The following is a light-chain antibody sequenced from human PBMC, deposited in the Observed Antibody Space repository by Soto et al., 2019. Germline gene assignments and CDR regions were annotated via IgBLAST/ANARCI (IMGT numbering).Light chain of an antibody. CDR3: QQYGRSPWT. CDR2: GAS. J-gene: IGKJ1*01. V-gene: IGKV3-20*01. CDR1: QSVGIN. Sequence: EVVMTQSPAILSVSPGERATLSCRASQSVGINVAWYQQKPGQAPGLLIYGASSRATGIPDRFSGSGSGTDFTLTISRLEPEDFAVYYCQQYGRSPWTFGQGTKVDIK.